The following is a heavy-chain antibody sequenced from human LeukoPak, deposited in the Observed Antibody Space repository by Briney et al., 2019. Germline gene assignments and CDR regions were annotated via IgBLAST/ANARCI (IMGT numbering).Heavy chain of an antibody. CDR3: AGVPHLGLYYFAS. Sequence: GSLRLSCAASGFAFSSCGMHWVRQAPGKGLEWVAVIWYDGSNKYYADSVKGRFTISRDNSKNTLYLQMNSLRAEDTAVYYCAGVPHLGLYYFASWAQGPLVT. V-gene: IGHV3-33*01. CDR2: IWYDGSNK. CDR1: GFAFSSCG. D-gene: IGHD1-26*01. J-gene: IGHJ4*02.